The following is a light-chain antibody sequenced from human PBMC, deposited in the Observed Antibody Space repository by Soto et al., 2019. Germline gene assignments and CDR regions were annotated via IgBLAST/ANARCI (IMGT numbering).Light chain of an antibody. CDR1: QGIRND. CDR2: DAS. V-gene: IGKV1-39*01. J-gene: IGKJ5*01. CDR3: QQSYMDPIT. Sequence: IQMTQSPSSLSASVGDRVTITCRASQGIRNDLGWYQQKPGKAPNLLIYDASRLQSGVPSRFSGSGGGTDFTLSISSVQPEDFATYFCQQSYMDPITFGQGTRLEI.